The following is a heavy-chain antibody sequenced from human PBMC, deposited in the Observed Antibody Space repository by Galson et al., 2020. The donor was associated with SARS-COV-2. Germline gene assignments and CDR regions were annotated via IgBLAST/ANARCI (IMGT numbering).Heavy chain of an antibody. V-gene: IGHV4-39*01. Sequence: SETLSLTCTVSDGSISSSSLYWGWIRQPPGKGLEWIGSIYKSGTTYYNPSLKSRATISADTSKNQLSLTLSSVSAADTAIYYCARHGNWMIVVVPMGAFDIWGQGTMVTVSS. CDR2: IYKSGTT. CDR3: ARHGNWMIVVVPMGAFDI. D-gene: IGHD3-22*01. J-gene: IGHJ3*02. CDR1: DGSISSSSLY.